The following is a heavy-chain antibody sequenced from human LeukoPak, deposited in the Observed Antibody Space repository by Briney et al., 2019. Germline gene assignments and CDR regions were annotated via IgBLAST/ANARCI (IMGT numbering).Heavy chain of an antibody. CDR3: ARGTHNDFWSGYYRYYYYMAV. Sequence: PGGSLRLSCAASGFTFSGDWMSWVREAPGKGLERVANIKQDGSEKYYVDSVKSRFTISRDNAKNSLYLQMNSLRAEDTAVYYCARGTHNDFWSGYYRYYYYMAVWGKGTTVTVSS. D-gene: IGHD3-3*01. J-gene: IGHJ6*03. CDR2: IKQDGSEK. V-gene: IGHV3-7*01. CDR1: GFTFSGDW.